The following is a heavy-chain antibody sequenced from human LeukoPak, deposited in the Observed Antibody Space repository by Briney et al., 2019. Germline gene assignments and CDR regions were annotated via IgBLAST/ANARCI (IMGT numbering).Heavy chain of an antibody. J-gene: IGHJ4*02. CDR3: ARDVGGSLDY. V-gene: IGHV3-7*01. CDR2: IKEDASAK. D-gene: IGHD1-26*01. CDR1: GFTFSRYW. Sequence: GGSLRLSCAVSGFTFSRYWMSWVRQAPGKGLEWVANIKEDASAKHQADSVKGRFTISRDNAQNSVYLQMSSLRGEDTAGYYCARDVGGSLDYWGQGTLVTVSS.